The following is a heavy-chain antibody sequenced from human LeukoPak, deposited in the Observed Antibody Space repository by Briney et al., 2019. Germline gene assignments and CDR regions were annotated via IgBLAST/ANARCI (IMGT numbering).Heavy chain of an antibody. D-gene: IGHD6-19*01. CDR2: IYYSGST. J-gene: IGHJ4*02. CDR3: VRTEVSSGSEDY. Sequence: SQTLPLTCTVSGGSIISSAYYWSWIRQPPGKGLEWIGYIYYSGSTYYNPSLKSRVTISLDTSKNQFSLKLSSVTAADTAVYYCVRTEVSSGSEDYWGQGTLVTVSS. V-gene: IGHV4-30-4*08. CDR1: GGSIISSAYY.